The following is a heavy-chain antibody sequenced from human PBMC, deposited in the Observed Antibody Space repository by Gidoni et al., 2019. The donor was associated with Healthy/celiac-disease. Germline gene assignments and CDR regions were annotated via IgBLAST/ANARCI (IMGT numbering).Heavy chain of an antibody. V-gene: IGHV3-30-3*01. Sequence: QVQLVESGGGVVQPGRSLSLSCAASGFTFSSYARHWVRQAPGTGLEWGAVISYDGSNKYYADSVKGRFTISRDNSKNTLYLQMNSLRAEDTAVYYCAREDYYYYGMDVWGQGTTVTVSS. J-gene: IGHJ6*02. CDR3: AREDYYYYGMDV. CDR1: GFTFSSYA. CDR2: ISYDGSNK.